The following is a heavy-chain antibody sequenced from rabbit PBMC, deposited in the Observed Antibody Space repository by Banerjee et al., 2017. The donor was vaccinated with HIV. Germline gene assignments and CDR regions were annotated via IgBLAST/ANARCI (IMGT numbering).Heavy chain of an antibody. J-gene: IGHJ3*01. V-gene: IGHV1S45*01. Sequence: QEQLVESGGDLVQPEGSLTLTCTASGFSFSSSYFMCWVRQAPGKGLEWSACIVIGGSGTTYYASWAKGRFTISKTSSTTVTLQMTSLTAADTATYFCARSYTGGNYYRTRLDLWGPGTLVTVS. CDR1: GFSFSSSYF. D-gene: IGHD8-1*01. CDR2: IVIGGSGTT. CDR3: ARSYTGGNYYRTRLDL.